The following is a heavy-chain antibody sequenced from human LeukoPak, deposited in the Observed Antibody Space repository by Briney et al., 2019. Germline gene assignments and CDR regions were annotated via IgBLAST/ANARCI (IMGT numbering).Heavy chain of an antibody. CDR3: AREQRFLEWLTPYYYYYMDV. V-gene: IGHV3-7*01. CDR2: IKQDGSEK. J-gene: IGHJ6*03. D-gene: IGHD3-3*01. Sequence: GGSLRLSCAASGFTFSSYWMSWVRQAPGKGLEWVANIKQDGSEKYYVDSVKGRFTISRDNAKNSLYLQMNSLRAEDTAVYYCAREQRFLEWLTPYYYYYMDVWGKGTTVTVSS. CDR1: GFTFSSYW.